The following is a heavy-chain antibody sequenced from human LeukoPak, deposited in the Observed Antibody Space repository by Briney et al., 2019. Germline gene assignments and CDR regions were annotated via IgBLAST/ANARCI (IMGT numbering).Heavy chain of an antibody. CDR2: ISGSGGST. V-gene: IGHV3-23*01. D-gene: IGHD3-10*01. CDR1: GFTFSSYG. CDR3: ARADGYYGSGSYFY. Sequence: PGGSLRLSCAASGFTFSSYGMSWVRQAPGKGLEWVSAISGSGGSTYYADSVKGRFTISRDNSKNTLYLQMNSLRAEDTALYHCARADGYYGSGSYFYWGQGTLVTVSS. J-gene: IGHJ4*02.